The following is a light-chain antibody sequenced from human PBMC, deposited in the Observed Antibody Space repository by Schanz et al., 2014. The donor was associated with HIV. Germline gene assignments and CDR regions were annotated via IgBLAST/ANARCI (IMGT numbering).Light chain of an antibody. CDR1: QTIGRF. CDR2: QAS. J-gene: IGKJ2*01. CDR3: QQYNGYSYT. V-gene: IGKV1-5*03. Sequence: IQMTQSPSTVSASIGDRVTITCRASQTIGRFLAWYQQKPGTAPVLLIYQASTLETGVPSRFSGSGSGTEFTLTINSLQPDDFATYYCQQYNGYSYTFGQGTKLLI.